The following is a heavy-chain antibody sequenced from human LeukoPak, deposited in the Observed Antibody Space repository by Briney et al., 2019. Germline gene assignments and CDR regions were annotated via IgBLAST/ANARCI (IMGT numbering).Heavy chain of an antibody. Sequence: ASVKVSCKASGGTFSSYAISWVRQAPGQGLEWIGGIIPIFGTANYAQKFQGRVTITADESTSTAYMELSSLRSEDTAVYYCARSPVDTAMATDYWGQGTLVTVSS. CDR1: GGTFSSYA. CDR3: ARSPVDTAMATDY. V-gene: IGHV1-69*13. D-gene: IGHD5-18*01. J-gene: IGHJ4*02. CDR2: IIPIFGTA.